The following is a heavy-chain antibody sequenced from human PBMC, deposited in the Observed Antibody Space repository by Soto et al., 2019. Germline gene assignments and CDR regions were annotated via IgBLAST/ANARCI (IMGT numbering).Heavy chain of an antibody. Sequence: ASVKVSCKASGFSFTGYYIHWLRQAPGQGLEWMGWINAHSGGTEYAQKFQGRVTMTRDTSISTAYMELRGEDTAVYYCVRGGSNYASWGQGTLVTVSS. D-gene: IGHD4-4*01. CDR1: GFSFTGYY. J-gene: IGHJ5*02. V-gene: IGHV1-2*02. CDR3: VRGGSNYAS. CDR2: INAHSGGT.